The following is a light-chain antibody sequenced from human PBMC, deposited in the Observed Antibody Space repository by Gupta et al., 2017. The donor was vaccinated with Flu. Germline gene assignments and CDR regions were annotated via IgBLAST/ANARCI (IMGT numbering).Light chain of an antibody. V-gene: IGKV2-28*01. Sequence: VTPGQPASISCRSSQSLLQSTGHNYLDWYEQRPGQSPQLLIYLGSPRASGVPDRITGSGSGTDFTLKINRVEAEDVGIYFCMQALHTPRTFGEGTKVEIK. CDR2: LGS. CDR1: QSLLQSTGHNY. CDR3: MQALHTPRT. J-gene: IGKJ4*01.